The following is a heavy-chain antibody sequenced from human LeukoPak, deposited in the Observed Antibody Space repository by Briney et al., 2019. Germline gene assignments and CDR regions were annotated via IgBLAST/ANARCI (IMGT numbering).Heavy chain of an antibody. J-gene: IGHJ4*02. CDR1: GGSISSSY. Sequence: SETLSLTCTVSGGSISSSYWSWIRQPAGKGLEWIGRIFTSGTTEYNPSLKSRVTMSVDTSKNQFSLKLTSVTAADTAVYYCARLDDSSTWIDYWGQGTLVAVSS. CDR2: IFTSGTT. V-gene: IGHV4-4*07. CDR3: ARLDDSSTWIDY. D-gene: IGHD6-13*01.